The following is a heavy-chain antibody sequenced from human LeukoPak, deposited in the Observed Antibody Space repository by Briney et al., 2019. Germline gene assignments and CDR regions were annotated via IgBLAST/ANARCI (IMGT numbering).Heavy chain of an antibody. Sequence: ASVKVSCKVSGYTLTELSMHWVRQAPGKGLEWMGGFDPEDGETIYAQKFQGRVTMTEDTSTDTAYMELSSLKSEDTAVYYCATFTIFGMVIRPFDYWGQGTLVTVSS. V-gene: IGHV1-24*01. CDR2: FDPEDGET. J-gene: IGHJ4*02. CDR1: GYTLTELS. CDR3: ATFTIFGMVIRPFDY. D-gene: IGHD3-3*01.